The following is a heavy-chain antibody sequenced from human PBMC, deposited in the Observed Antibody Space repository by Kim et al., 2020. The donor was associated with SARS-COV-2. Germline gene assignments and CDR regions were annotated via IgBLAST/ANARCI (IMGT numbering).Heavy chain of an antibody. V-gene: IGHV4-34*01. CDR3: ASLDAFDI. CDR1: GGSFSGYY. CDR2: INHSGST. J-gene: IGHJ3*02. Sequence: SETLSLTCAVYGGSFSGYYWSWIRQPPGKGLEWIGEINHSGSTNYNPSLKSRVTISVDTSKNQFSLKLSSVTAADTAVYYCASLDAFDIWGQGTMVTVSS.